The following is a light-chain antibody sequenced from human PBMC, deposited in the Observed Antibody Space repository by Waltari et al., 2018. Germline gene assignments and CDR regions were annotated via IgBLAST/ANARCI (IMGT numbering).Light chain of an antibody. CDR3: ASYTTSNKRV. CDR1: LSDVTSFTY. J-gene: IGLJ3*02. V-gene: IGLV2-14*03. Sequence: QSALTQPASVSGSPGQSITTSCTATLSDVTSFTYVSWYQRHSGKAPKLLIFDVTNRPSGTSNRFSGSKSGNTASLTISGLQAEDEADYFCASYTTSNKRVFGGGTRLTVL. CDR2: DVT.